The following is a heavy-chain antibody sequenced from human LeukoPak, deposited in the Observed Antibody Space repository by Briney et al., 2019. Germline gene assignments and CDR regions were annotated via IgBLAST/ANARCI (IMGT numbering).Heavy chain of an antibody. CDR3: AKRPDYTYYYGMDV. J-gene: IGHJ6*02. CDR1: GFTVSSNY. CDR2: IYSGGST. Sequence: GGSLRLSCAASGFTVSSNYMSWVRQAPGKGLEWVSVIYSGGSTYYADSVKGRFTISRDNSKNTLYLQMNSLRAEDTAVYYCAKRPDYTYYYGMDVWGQGTTVTVSS. V-gene: IGHV3-53*01.